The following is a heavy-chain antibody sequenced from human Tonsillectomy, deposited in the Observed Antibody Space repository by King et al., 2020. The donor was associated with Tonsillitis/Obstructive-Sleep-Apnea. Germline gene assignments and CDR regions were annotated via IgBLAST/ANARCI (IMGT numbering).Heavy chain of an antibody. Sequence: VQLVESGGGLVKPGGSLRLSCAASGFTFSDYYMSWIRQAPGKGLEWVSYISSSSSYTNYAESVKGRFTISRDNAKNSLYLQMNSLRAEDTAVYYCARKGASDAFDIWGQGTKVTVSS. CDR2: ISSSSSYT. V-gene: IGHV3-11*06. CDR3: ARKGASDAFDI. D-gene: IGHD4/OR15-4a*01. J-gene: IGHJ3*02. CDR1: GFTFSDYY.